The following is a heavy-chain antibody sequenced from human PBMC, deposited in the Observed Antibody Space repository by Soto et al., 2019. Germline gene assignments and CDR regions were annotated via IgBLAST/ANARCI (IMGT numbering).Heavy chain of an antibody. CDR1: GFTFSYYS. CDR3: ARDVGIAARLDYFDY. V-gene: IGHV3-48*01. Sequence: GGSLRLSCAASGFTFSYYSMNWVRQAPGKGQEWVSYISSSSSTIYYADSVKGRFTISRDNSKNTLYLQMNSLRAEDTAVYYCARDVGIAARLDYFDYWGQGTLVTVSS. CDR2: ISSSSSTI. D-gene: IGHD6-6*01. J-gene: IGHJ4*02.